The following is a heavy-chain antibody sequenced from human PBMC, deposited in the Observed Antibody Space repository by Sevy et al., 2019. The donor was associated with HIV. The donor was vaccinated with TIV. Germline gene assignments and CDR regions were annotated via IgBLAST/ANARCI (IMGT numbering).Heavy chain of an antibody. Sequence: SETLSLTCAVYGGSFSGYYWSWIRQPPGKGLEWIGEINHSGSTNYNPSLKSRVTISVDTSKNQFSLKLSSVTAADTPVYYCARLRDSRSSVVSGDLLDYWGQGTLVTVSS. D-gene: IGHD6-6*01. CDR3: ARLRDSRSSVVSGDLLDY. CDR2: INHSGST. J-gene: IGHJ4*02. CDR1: GGSFSGYY. V-gene: IGHV4-34*01.